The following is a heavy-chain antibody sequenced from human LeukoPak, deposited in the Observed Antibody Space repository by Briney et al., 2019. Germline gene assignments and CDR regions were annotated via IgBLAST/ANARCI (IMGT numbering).Heavy chain of an antibody. Sequence: ASVKVSCKVSGYTLTELSMHWVRQAPGKGLEWMGGFDPEDGETIYAQKFQGRVTMTEDTSTDTAYMELSSLRSEDTAVYYCARDPGEYCSSTSCPPRYWGQGTLVTVSS. J-gene: IGHJ4*02. CDR3: ARDPGEYCSSTSCPPRY. CDR1: GYTLTELS. D-gene: IGHD2-2*01. V-gene: IGHV1-24*01. CDR2: FDPEDGET.